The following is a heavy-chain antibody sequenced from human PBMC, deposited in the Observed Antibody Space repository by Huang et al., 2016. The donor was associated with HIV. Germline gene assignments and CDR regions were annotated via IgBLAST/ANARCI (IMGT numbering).Heavy chain of an antibody. Sequence: QLQLQESGPGQVKPSETLSLTCTVSGDFISSTNYYWGWIRQSTGKGLEWVGGVYQSGSTNYSPSLKSRVTLSVDTSRNQFSLRLNSVTAADTAVYYCASQHIGAAATWFWGRGTQVAVSS. D-gene: IGHD6-13*01. CDR2: VYQSGST. J-gene: IGHJ4*02. CDR1: GDFISSTNYY. V-gene: IGHV4-39*01. CDR3: ASQHIGAAATWF.